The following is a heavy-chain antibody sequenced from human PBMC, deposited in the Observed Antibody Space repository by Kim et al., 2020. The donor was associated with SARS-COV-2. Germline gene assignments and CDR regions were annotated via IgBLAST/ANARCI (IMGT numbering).Heavy chain of an antibody. V-gene: IGHV3-23*01. J-gene: IGHJ4*02. Sequence: GGSLRLSCAASGFTFTSYAMSWVRQAPGKGLEWVSGISDSATSTYYADSVKGRFTISRDNSKNTLFLQMNSLRGEDTAVYYCAKSPFFYDSGGSGDYIDHWGQGTLVTVSS. CDR1: GFTFTSYA. CDR2: ISDSATST. CDR3: AKSPFFYDSGGSGDYIDH. D-gene: IGHD3-22*01.